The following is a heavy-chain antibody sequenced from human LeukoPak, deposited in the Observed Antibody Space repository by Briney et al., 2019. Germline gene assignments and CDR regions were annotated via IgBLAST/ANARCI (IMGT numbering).Heavy chain of an antibody. J-gene: IGHJ4*02. V-gene: IGHV4-39*01. CDR1: GDSISSGSNY. Sequence: SETLSLTCDVSGDSISSGSNYWGWVRHLPGKGLEWIGSVYRSGSTYYNPSLKSRVTISVDTSKNQFTLNLTSVTAADAAVYHCARRGTSGWAYYFDFWGPGSLLTVSS. D-gene: IGHD6-19*01. CDR2: VYRSGST. CDR3: ARRGTSGWAYYFDF.